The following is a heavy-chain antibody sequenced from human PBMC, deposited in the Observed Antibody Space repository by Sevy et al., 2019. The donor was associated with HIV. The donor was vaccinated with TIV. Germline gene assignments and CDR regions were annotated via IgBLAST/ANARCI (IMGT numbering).Heavy chain of an antibody. D-gene: IGHD3-3*01. CDR3: ARAGYYYFWSGYYSYYYYYMDV. V-gene: IGHV3-48*02. Sequence: GGSLRLSCAASGFTFSSYSMNWVRQAPGKGLEWVSYISSSSSTIYYADSVKGRFTISRDNAKNSLYLQMNSLRDEDTAVYYCARAGYYYFWSGYYSYYYYYMDVWGKGTTVTVSS. CDR2: ISSSSSTI. CDR1: GFTFSSYS. J-gene: IGHJ6*03.